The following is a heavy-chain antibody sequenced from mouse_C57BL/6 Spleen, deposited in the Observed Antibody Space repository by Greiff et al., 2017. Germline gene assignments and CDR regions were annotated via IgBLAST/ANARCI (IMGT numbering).Heavy chain of an antibody. CDR1: GYTFTSYW. CDR2: IDPSDSYT. V-gene: IGHV1-69*01. J-gene: IGHJ2*01. Sequence: QVQLQQPGAELVMPGASVKLSCKASGYTFTSYWMNWVKQRPGQGLEWIGEIDPSDSYTNYNQKFKGKSTLTVDKSSSTAYMQLSSLTSEDSAVYYCARSLYYYGSSYYFDYWGQGTTLTVSS. CDR3: ARSLYYYGSSYYFDY. D-gene: IGHD1-1*01.